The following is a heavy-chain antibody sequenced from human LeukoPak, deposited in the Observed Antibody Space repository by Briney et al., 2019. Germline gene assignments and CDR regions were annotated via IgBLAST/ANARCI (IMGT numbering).Heavy chain of an antibody. CDR1: GFTFSTYG. V-gene: IGHV3-30*18. J-gene: IGHJ3*02. Sequence: PGGSLRLSCTASGFTFSTYGMHWVRQAPGKGLEWVTLISYDGSTKYYSDSVKGRFTLSRDNSKNTLYLQMNSLRAEDTAVYYCAKDRDGEPSPPDAFDIWGQGTMVTVSS. D-gene: IGHD3-10*01. CDR2: ISYDGSTK. CDR3: AKDRDGEPSPPDAFDI.